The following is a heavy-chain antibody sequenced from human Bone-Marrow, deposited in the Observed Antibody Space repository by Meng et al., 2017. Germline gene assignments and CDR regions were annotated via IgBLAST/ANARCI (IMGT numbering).Heavy chain of an antibody. CDR1: RDSISSNTYY. CDR3: AGVYDFYGSGSYKNWFDP. Sequence: VPLQRSCLCLVQPPQTLPPACTVSRDSISSNTYYGSCIRKAAGKGQELIGRIYSSGNTNYNTNFKSKVTISLDITKNQFFPKLRSVTAAYTAVNYCAGVYDFYGSGSYKNWFDPWGQGTLVTVSS. J-gene: IGHJ5*02. V-gene: IGHV4-61*02. D-gene: IGHD3-10*01. CDR2: IYSSGNT.